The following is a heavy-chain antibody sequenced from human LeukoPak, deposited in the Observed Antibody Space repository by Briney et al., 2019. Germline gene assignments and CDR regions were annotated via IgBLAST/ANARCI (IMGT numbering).Heavy chain of an antibody. V-gene: IGHV4-4*07. J-gene: IGHJ5*02. CDR3: ARDLGSRGVVPAARNWFDP. Sequence: SETLSLTCTVSGGSISSYYWSWIRQPAGKGLEWIGRIYTSGSTNYNPSLKSRVTMSVDTSKNQFSMKLSSVTAADTAVYYCARDLGSRGVVPAARNWFDPWGQGTLVTVSS. CDR1: GGSISSYY. CDR2: IYTSGST. D-gene: IGHD2-2*01.